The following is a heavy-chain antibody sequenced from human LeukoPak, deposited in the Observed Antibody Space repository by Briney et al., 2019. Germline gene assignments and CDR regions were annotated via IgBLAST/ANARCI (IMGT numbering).Heavy chain of an antibody. Sequence: GGSLRLSCAASGFTFTTYEMSWVRQAPGKGLEWVSAISGSGGSTYYADSVKGRFTISRDNSKNTLYLQMNSLRAEDTAVYYCAKDQYYDSRGYYVFDYWGQGTLVTVSS. V-gene: IGHV3-23*01. CDR2: ISGSGGST. CDR3: AKDQYYDSRGYYVFDY. D-gene: IGHD3-22*01. CDR1: GFTFTTYE. J-gene: IGHJ4*02.